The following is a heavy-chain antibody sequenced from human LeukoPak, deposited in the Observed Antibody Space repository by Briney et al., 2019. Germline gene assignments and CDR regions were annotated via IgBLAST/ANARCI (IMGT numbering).Heavy chain of an antibody. Sequence: WGSLRLSCAASGFNLSSYAMAWVRQAPGKGLEWVAVIRHDEANSFYADSVQGRFTISRDTSKKLLYLQMNSLRVEDTAVYYCAKEYTPSSPLGELDSWGQGTLVTVSS. J-gene: IGHJ4*02. CDR2: IRHDEANS. V-gene: IGHV3-30*02. CDR1: GFNLSSYA. CDR3: AKEYTPSSPLGELDS. D-gene: IGHD6-6*01.